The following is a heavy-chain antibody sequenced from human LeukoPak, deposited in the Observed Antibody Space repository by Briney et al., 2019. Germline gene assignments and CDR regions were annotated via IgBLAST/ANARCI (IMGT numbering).Heavy chain of an antibody. J-gene: IGHJ4*02. CDR2: ISSTGAYI. CDR3: ARGWADVSFGY. CDR1: GFIFSSDS. V-gene: IGHV3-21*04. Sequence: PGGSLRLSCATSGFIFSSDSMIWVRQAPGKGLEWVSSISSTGAYIYYADSLKGRFTISRDNAKNSLYLQMNSLRADDTAVYYCARGWADVSFGYWGQGTLATVSS. D-gene: IGHD1-26*01.